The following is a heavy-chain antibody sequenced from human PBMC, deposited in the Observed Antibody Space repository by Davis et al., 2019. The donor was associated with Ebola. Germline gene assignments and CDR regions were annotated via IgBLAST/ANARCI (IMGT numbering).Heavy chain of an antibody. V-gene: IGHV3-48*02. Sequence: GESLKIPCAASGCPFSDFSMNWVRQAPGEALEWISYITTGSNAIHYADSVTVRFTVSRDNVKNSLFLQMNSLRDEDSAVYYCVRYYIFAFDLWGQGAQVTVSS. CDR2: ITTGSNAI. CDR1: GCPFSDFS. CDR3: VRYYIFAFDL. D-gene: IGHD3-10*01. J-gene: IGHJ5*02.